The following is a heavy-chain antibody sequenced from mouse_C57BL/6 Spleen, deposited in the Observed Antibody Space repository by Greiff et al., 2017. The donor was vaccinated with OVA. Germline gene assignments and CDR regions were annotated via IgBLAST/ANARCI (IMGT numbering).Heavy chain of an antibody. D-gene: IGHD1-1*01. CDR3: ARPLSYYYGFAY. V-gene: IGHV14-2*01. CDR2: IDPEDGET. CDR1: GFNIKDYY. J-gene: IGHJ3*01. Sequence: EVKLQESGAELVKPGASVKLSCTASGFNIKDYYMHWVKQRTEQGLEWIGRIDPEDGETKYAPKFQGKATITADTSSNTAYLQLSSLTSEDTAVYYCARPLSYYYGFAYWGQGTLVTVSA.